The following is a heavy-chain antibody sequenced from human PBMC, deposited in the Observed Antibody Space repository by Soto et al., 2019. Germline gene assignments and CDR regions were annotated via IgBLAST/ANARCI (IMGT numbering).Heavy chain of an antibody. D-gene: IGHD2-8*01. V-gene: IGHV4-38-2*02. CDR1: GDSISTYY. J-gene: IGHJ5*02. CDR2: IYYSGST. Sequence: SETLSLTCTVSGDSISTYYWSWTRQPPGKGLEWIGSIYYSGSTYYNPSLKSRVTISVDTSKNQFSLKLSSVTAADTAVYYCARDRSTYGGGGTGEVKENWFDPWGPGTLVTVS. CDR3: ARDRSTYGGGGTGEVKENWFDP.